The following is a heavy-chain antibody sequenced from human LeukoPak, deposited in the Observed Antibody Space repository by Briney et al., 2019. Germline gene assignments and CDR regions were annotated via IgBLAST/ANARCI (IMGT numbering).Heavy chain of an antibody. CDR2: IYYSGST. D-gene: IGHD3-22*01. V-gene: IGHV4-59*01. J-gene: IGHJ4*02. CDR3: ARVTSDSRYFDY. CDR1: GGSISSYY. Sequence: SETLSLTCTVSGGSISSYYWSWIRQPPGKGLEWIGYIYYSGSTNYNPSLKSRVTISVDTSKNQFSLKLSSVTAADTAVYYCARVTSDSRYFDYWGQGTLVTVSS.